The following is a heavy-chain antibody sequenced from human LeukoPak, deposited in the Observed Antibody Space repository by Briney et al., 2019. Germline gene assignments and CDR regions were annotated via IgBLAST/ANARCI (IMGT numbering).Heavy chain of an antibody. CDR1: GGSISSYY. CDR3: ARGHSGTFDY. J-gene: IGHJ4*02. V-gene: IGHV4-59*01. CDR2: IYYSGST. D-gene: IGHD2-15*01. Sequence: PSETLSLTCTVSGGSISSYYWSWLRQPPGKGLEGIGYIYYSGSTNYNPSLKSRVPISVDTSKNQFSLKLSSVTAADTAVYYCARGHSGTFDYWGQGTLVTVSS.